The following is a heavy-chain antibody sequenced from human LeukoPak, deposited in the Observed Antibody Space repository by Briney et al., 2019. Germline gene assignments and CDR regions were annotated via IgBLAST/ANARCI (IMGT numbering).Heavy chain of an antibody. CDR1: GFTFSNAW. CDR2: IKSKTDGGTT. D-gene: IGHD5-18*01. Sequence: GGSLRLSCAASGFTFSNAWMSWVRQAPGKGLEWVGRIKSKTDGGTTDYAAPVKGRFTISRDDSKNTLYLQMNSLKTEDTAVYHCTTRRGYSYGSPHYWGQGTLVTVSS. V-gene: IGHV3-15*01. CDR3: TTRRGYSYGSPHY. J-gene: IGHJ4*02.